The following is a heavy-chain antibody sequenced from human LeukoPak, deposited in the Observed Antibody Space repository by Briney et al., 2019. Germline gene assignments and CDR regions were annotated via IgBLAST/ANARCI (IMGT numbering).Heavy chain of an antibody. CDR2: IYYTGTS. CDR1: GGSISSHY. J-gene: IGHJ3*02. Sequence: PSETLSLTCTVSGGSISSHYWSWIRQPPGKGLEWIAYIYYTGTSNYNPSLKSRVTISVDTSKNQISLRLSSVTAADTAVYYCPRQGIDAFDIWGQGTLVTVSS. V-gene: IGHV4-59*08. CDR3: PRQGIDAFDI.